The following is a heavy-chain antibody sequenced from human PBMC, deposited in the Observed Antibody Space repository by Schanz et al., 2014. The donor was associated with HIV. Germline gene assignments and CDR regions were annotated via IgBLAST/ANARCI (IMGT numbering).Heavy chain of an antibody. D-gene: IGHD1-20*01. J-gene: IGHJ4*02. Sequence: QVQLVESGGGVVQPGRSLRLSCTASGFTFSSSGMHWVRQAPGKGLEWVAVISYDGRNKYYADSVKGRFTISRDNSKNTLFLQMNSLRAEDTAMYYCAKDQGDVTGTPFDYWGQGTLVTVSS. CDR3: AKDQGDVTGTPFDY. CDR1: GFTFSSSG. V-gene: IGHV3-30*18. CDR2: ISYDGRNK.